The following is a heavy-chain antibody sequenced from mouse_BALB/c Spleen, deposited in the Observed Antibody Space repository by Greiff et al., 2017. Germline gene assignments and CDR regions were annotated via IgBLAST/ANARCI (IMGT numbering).Heavy chain of an antibody. Sequence: DVHLVESGGGLVQPGGSMKLSCVASGFTFSNYWMNWVRQSPEKGLEWVAEIRLKSNNYATHYAESVKGRFTISRDDSKSSVYLQMNNLRAEDTGIYYCTRETYYGNDAMDYWGQGTSVTVSS. D-gene: IGHD2-10*01. CDR2: IRLKSNNYAT. V-gene: IGHV6-6*02. CDR3: TRETYYGNDAMDY. J-gene: IGHJ4*01. CDR1: GFTFSNYW.